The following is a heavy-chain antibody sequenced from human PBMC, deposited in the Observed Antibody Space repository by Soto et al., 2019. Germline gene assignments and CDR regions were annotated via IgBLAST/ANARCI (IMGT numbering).Heavy chain of an antibody. CDR1: GGSFSGYY. CDR2: INHSGST. CDR3: GRGFWGIMVRDYYYYMDV. Sequence: SETLSLTCAVYGGSFSGYYWSWIRQPPGKGLEWIGEINHSGSTNYNPSLKSRVTISVDTSKNQFSLKLSSVTAADTAVYYCGRGFWGIMVRDYYYYMDVGGKGTTVTVSS. V-gene: IGHV4-34*01. D-gene: IGHD3-10*01. J-gene: IGHJ6*03.